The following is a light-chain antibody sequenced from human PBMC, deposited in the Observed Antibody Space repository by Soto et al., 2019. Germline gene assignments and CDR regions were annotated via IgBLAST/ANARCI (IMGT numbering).Light chain of an antibody. Sequence: DIQMTQSPSSLSASVGDRVTITCRASQSISSYLNWYQQKQGKAPKLLIYAASNRATGIPARFSGSGSGTDFTLTISSLEPEDFAVYYCQQRSNWPPWTFGQGTKVEIK. CDR1: QSISSY. CDR2: AAS. J-gene: IGKJ1*01. CDR3: QQRSNWPPWT. V-gene: IGKV1-39*01.